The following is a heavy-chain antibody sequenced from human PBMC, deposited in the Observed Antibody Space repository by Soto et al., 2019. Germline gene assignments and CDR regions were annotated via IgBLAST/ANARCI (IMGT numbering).Heavy chain of an antibody. Sequence: SETLSLTCTVSGGSISSYYWSWIRQPPGKGLEWIGYIYYSGSTNYNPSLKSRVTISVDTSKSQFSLKLSSVTAADTAVYYCARTSVWSGLTNFYGMDVWGQGTTVTVSS. V-gene: IGHV4-59*01. D-gene: IGHD3-3*01. CDR1: GGSISSYY. J-gene: IGHJ6*02. CDR3: ARTSVWSGLTNFYGMDV. CDR2: IYYSGST.